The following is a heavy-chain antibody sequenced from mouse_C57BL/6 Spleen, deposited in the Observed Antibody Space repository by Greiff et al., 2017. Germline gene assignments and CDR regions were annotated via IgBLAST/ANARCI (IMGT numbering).Heavy chain of an antibody. V-gene: IGHV7-3*01. CDR3: ARSGGLRGYFDY. Sequence: DVKLVESGGGLVQPGGSLSLSCAASGFTFTDYYMSWVRQPPGKALEWLGFIRNKANGYTTEYSASVKGRFTISRDNSQSILYLQMNALRAEDSATYYCARSGGLRGYFDYWGQGTTLTVSS. D-gene: IGHD2-4*01. CDR2: IRNKANGYTT. J-gene: IGHJ2*01. CDR1: GFTFTDYY.